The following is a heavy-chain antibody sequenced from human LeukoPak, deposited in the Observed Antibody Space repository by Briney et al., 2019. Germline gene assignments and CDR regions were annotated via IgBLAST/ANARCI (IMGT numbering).Heavy chain of an antibody. CDR1: GFTFSCYA. V-gene: IGHV3-23*01. Sequence: GGSLRLSCAASGFTFSCYAMSWVRQAPGKGLEWVSAISGSGGSTYYADSVKGRFTISRDNSKNTLYLQMNSLRAEDTAVYYCANDDFWSGYYPPYFDYWGQGTLVTVSS. CDR3: ANDDFWSGYYPPYFDY. CDR2: ISGSGGST. D-gene: IGHD3-3*01. J-gene: IGHJ4*02.